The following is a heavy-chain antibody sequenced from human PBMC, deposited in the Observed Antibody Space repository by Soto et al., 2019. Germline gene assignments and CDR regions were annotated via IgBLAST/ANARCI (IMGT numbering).Heavy chain of an antibody. D-gene: IGHD1-1*01. CDR3: ATVYASQHLSNWNDVLSWFDP. CDR1: GYTLTELS. J-gene: IGHJ5*02. V-gene: IGHV1-24*01. CDR2: FDPEDGET. Sequence: ASVKVSCKVSGYTLTELSMHWVRQAPGKGLEWMGGFDPEDGETIYAQKFQGRVTMTEDTSTDTAYMELSSLRSEDTAVYYCATVYASQHLSNWNDVLSWFDPWGQGTLVTVSS.